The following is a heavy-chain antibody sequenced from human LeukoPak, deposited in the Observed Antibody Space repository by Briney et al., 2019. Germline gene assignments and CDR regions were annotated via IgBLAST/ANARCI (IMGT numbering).Heavy chain of an antibody. CDR1: GLTFCEYA. J-gene: IGHJ4*02. CDR2: IRSKAYGGTT. Sequence: GGSLRLSCTASGLTFCEYAMSWVRQAPGKGLEWVGVIRSKAYGGTTEYAASVKGRFTISRDDSKSIAYLQMNSLKSEDTAVYHCLYYYDSSGYYLPDHWGQGTLVTVSS. CDR3: LYYYDSSGYYLPDH. V-gene: IGHV3-49*04. D-gene: IGHD3-22*01.